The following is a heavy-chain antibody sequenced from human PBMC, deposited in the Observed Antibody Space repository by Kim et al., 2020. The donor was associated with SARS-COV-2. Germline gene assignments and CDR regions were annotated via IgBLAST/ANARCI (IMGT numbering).Heavy chain of an antibody. CDR2: FDPEDGET. J-gene: IGHJ5*02. CDR3: ATGTPYYDSSGYYGWFDP. V-gene: IGHV1-24*01. CDR1: GYTLTELS. D-gene: IGHD3-22*01. Sequence: ASVKVSCKVSGYTLTELSMHWVRQAPGKGLEWMGGFDPEDGETIYAQKFQGRVTMTEDTSTDTAYMELSSLRSEDTAVYYCATGTPYYDSSGYYGWFDPWGHGTLVTVSS.